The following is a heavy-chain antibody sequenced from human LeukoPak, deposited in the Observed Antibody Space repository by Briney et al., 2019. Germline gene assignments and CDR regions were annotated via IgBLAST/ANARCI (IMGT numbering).Heavy chain of an antibody. CDR1: GFAFSDYY. D-gene: IGHD2-2*01. Sequence: GGSLRLSCAASGFAFSDYYMSWIRQAPGKGLEWVSYISSSGSTIYYADSVKGRFTISRDNAKNSLYLQMNSLRAEDTAVYYCARVLERYCSSTSCRPDYYGMDVWGQGTTVTVSS. CDR2: ISSSGSTI. J-gene: IGHJ6*02. V-gene: IGHV3-11*01. CDR3: ARVLERYCSSTSCRPDYYGMDV.